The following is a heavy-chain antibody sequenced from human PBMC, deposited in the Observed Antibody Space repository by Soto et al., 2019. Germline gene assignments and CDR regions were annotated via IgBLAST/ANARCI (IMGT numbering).Heavy chain of an antibody. J-gene: IGHJ4*02. V-gene: IGHV3-7*01. CDR2: IKQDGSEK. CDR3: VREYWFPFDC. CDR1: GFTFSNYW. Sequence: GGSLRLSCAASGFTFSNYWTSWVRQAPGKGLEWVANIKQDGSEKFYVDSVRGRFTISRDNAKNSLYLQMNSLRDEDTAVYYCVREYWFPFDCWGQGTQVTVSS. D-gene: IGHD2-8*02.